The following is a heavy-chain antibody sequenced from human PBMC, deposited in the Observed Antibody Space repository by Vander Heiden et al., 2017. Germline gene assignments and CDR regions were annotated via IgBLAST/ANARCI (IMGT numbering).Heavy chain of an antibody. D-gene: IGHD3-10*01. Sequence: QVQLVQSGAEVKKPGSSVKVSCKASGGTFRSYAISWVRQAPGQGLEWMGGIIPIFGTANYAQEFQGRVTITADESTSTAYMELSSLRSEDTAVYYCAMGITMVRGVNYFDYWGQGTLVTVSS. CDR1: GGTFRSYA. CDR2: IIPIFGTA. V-gene: IGHV1-69*01. J-gene: IGHJ4*02. CDR3: AMGITMVRGVNYFDY.